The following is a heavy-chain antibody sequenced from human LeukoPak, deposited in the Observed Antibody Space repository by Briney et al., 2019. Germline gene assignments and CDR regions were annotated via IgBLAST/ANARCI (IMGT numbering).Heavy chain of an antibody. Sequence: PGGSLRLSCAASGFTFSSYGMHWVRQAPGKGLEWVAVISYDGSNKYYADSVKGRFTISRDNSRNTLYLQMNSLRAEDTAVYYCATDYSGSGSYAYWGQGTLVTVSS. CDR3: ATDYSGSGSYAY. V-gene: IGHV3-30*03. J-gene: IGHJ4*02. D-gene: IGHD3-10*01. CDR1: GFTFSSYG. CDR2: ISYDGSNK.